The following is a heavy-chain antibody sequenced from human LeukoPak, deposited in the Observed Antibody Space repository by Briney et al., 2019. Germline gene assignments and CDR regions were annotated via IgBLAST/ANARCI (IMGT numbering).Heavy chain of an antibody. CDR1: GFTFSSYA. CDR2: ISGSGGST. D-gene: IGHD3-10*01. CDR3: AKAPMVRGVAGWFDP. J-gene: IGHJ5*02. Sequence: GGSLRLSCAASGFTFSSYAMSWVRQAPGKGLEWVSAISGSGGSTYYADSVKGRFTISRDNSKNTLYLQMNSLRVEDTAVYYCAKAPMVRGVAGWFDPWGQGTLVTVSS. V-gene: IGHV3-23*01.